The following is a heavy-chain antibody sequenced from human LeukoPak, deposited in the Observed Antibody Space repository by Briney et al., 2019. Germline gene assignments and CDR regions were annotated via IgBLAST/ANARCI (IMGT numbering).Heavy chain of an antibody. CDR3: ARVGSIAAAGSVDY. CDR1: GFTFSDYY. V-gene: IGHV3-11*04. Sequence: GGSLRLSCAASGFTFSDYYMSWIRQAPGKGLEWVSYISSSGTTTSYADSVKGRFTISRDNAKNSLYLQINSLRAEDTAVYYCARVGSIAAAGSVDYWGQGTLVTVSS. J-gene: IGHJ4*02. CDR2: ISSSGTTT. D-gene: IGHD6-13*01.